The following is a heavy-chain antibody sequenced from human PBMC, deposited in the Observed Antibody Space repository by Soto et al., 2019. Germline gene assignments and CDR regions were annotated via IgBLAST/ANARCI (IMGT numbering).Heavy chain of an antibody. Sequence: PSETLSLTCAVYGGSFSGSYWNWIRQPPGEGLEWIGEINHSGSTRYNPSLKSRVTISVDTSKNQFSLKLSSVTAADTAVYYCARGPDRAKVGYWGQGTLVTVSS. V-gene: IGHV4-34*01. CDR2: INHSGST. CDR1: GGSFSGSY. J-gene: IGHJ4*02. CDR3: ARGPDRAKVGY. D-gene: IGHD5-18*01.